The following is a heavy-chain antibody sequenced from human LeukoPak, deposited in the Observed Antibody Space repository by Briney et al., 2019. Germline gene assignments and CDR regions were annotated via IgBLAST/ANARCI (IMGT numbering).Heavy chain of an antibody. D-gene: IGHD3-16*01. CDR2: IYYSGST. Sequence: SETLSLTCTVSGGSISSSSYYWGWIRQPPGKGLEWIGSIYYSGSTYYNPSLKSRVTMSVDTSKNQFSLKLSSVTAADTAVYYCARARTRYVWIYYYYYMDVWGKGTTVTVSS. CDR1: GGSISSSSYY. J-gene: IGHJ6*03. CDR3: ARARTRYVWIYYYYYMDV. V-gene: IGHV4-39*07.